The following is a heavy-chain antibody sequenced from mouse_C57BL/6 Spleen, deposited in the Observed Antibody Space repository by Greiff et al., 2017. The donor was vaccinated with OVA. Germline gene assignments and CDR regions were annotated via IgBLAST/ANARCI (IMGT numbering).Heavy chain of an antibody. CDR3: TKTAQATGYWDFDG. V-gene: IGHV14-1*01. CDR2: IDPEDGDT. J-gene: IGHJ1*03. Sequence: VQLKQSGAELVRPGASVKLSCTASGFNIKDYYMHWVKQRPEQGLEWIGRIDPEDGDTEYAPKFQGKATMTADTSSNTAYLQLSSLTSEDTAVYYCTKTAQATGYWDFDGWGTGTTVTVSS. D-gene: IGHD3-2*02. CDR1: GFNIKDYY.